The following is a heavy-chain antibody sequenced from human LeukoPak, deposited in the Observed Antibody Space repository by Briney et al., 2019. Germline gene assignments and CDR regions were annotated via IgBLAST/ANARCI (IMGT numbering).Heavy chain of an antibody. CDR3: AGSGYSGYAPFDY. V-gene: IGHV3-11*04. CDR2: ISSSGSTI. CDR1: GFTFSDYY. D-gene: IGHD5-12*01. Sequence: PGGSLRLSCAASGFTFSDYYMSWIRQAPGKGLEWVSYISSSGSTIYYADSVKGRFTISRDNAKNSLYLQMNSLRAEDTAVYYCAGSGYSGYAPFDYWGQGTLVTVSS. J-gene: IGHJ4*02.